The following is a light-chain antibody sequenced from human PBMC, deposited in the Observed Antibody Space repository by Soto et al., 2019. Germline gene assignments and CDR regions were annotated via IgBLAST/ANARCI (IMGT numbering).Light chain of an antibody. CDR3: QQDNSWPLT. V-gene: IGKV3-15*01. CDR1: QAVNSN. Sequence: EVVMTQSPATLSVSPGERATLSCRASQAVNSNLAWYQQKPGQAPRLLIYGASTRASDIPARFSGSGSETEFTLTISSLQSEDFAVYFCQQDNSWPLTFGGGTRVEI. J-gene: IGKJ4*01. CDR2: GAS.